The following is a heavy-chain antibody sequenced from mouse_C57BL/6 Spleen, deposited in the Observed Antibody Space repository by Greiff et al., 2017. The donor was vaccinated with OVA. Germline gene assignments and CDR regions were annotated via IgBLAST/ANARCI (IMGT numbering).Heavy chain of an antibody. D-gene: IGHD2-4*01. V-gene: IGHV1-82*01. CDR1: GYAFSSSW. CDR3: ARCDYDGAWFAY. Sequence: VQLQQSGPELVKPGASVKISCKASGYAFSSSWMNWVKQRPGKGLEWIGRIYPGDGDTNYNGKFKGKATLTADKSSSTAYMQLSSLTSEDSAVYFCARCDYDGAWFAYWGQGTLVTVSA. CDR2: IYPGDGDT. J-gene: IGHJ3*01.